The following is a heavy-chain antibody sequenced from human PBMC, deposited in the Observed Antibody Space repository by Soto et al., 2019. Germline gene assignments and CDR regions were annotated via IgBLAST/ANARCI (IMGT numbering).Heavy chain of an antibody. CDR3: ARAHAPTLPFDY. D-gene: IGHD2-15*01. Sequence: PSETLSLTCTVSGGSIRNVYWSWIRQPPGKGLEWIGFIFHSGNAKYNPSLKSRVTISVDTSKNQFSLSLDSVTAADTAVYFCARAHAPTLPFDYWGQGTLVT. V-gene: IGHV4-59*01. J-gene: IGHJ4*01. CDR2: IFHSGNA. CDR1: GGSIRNVY.